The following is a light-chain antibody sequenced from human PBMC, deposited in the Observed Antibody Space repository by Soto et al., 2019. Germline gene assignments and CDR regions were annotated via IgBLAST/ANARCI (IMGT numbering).Light chain of an antibody. CDR2: EVS. Sequence: QAVVAQPSSVSGSPGQSITISCTGTSTDVGGYNYVSWYQHHPGKGPKLIIYEVSNRPSGVSDRFSGSKSGNKASLIISNLEAEDESDYYCGSYTSTDTPVVFGTGTKLTVL. CDR1: STDVGGYNY. J-gene: IGLJ1*01. CDR3: GSYTSTDTPVV. V-gene: IGLV2-14*01.